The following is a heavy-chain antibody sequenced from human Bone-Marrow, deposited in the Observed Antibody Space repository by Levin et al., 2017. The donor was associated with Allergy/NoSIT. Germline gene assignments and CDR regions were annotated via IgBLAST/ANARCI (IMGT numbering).Heavy chain of an antibody. D-gene: IGHD3-16*02. J-gene: IGHJ3*02. CDR2: VYYTGGV. CDR1: GGSISGGGYP. Sequence: SETLSLTCAVSGGSISGGGYPWTWIRQPPGGGLEWLGYVYYTGGVYYNPALKSRVSISLDKTKNSFSLQLTSATAADTAIYFCSRGQNAHYRDDAFDIWRQGTMVTVSP. CDR3: SRGQNAHYRDDAFDI. V-gene: IGHV4-30-2*01.